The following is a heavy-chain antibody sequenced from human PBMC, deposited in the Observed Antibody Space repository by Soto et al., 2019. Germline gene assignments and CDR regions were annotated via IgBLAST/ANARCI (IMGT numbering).Heavy chain of an antibody. CDR2: ISSSSSYI. D-gene: IGHD2-2*02. J-gene: IGHJ6*02. CDR1: GFTFSSYS. CDR3: ARDLAGDIVVVPAAIFGYYYGMDV. Sequence: EVQLVESGGGLVKPGGSLRLSCAATGFTFSSYSMNWVRQAPGKGLEWVSSISSSSSYIYYADSVKGRFTISRDNAKNSLYLQMNSLRAEDTAVYYCARDLAGDIVVVPAAIFGYYYGMDVWGQGTTVTVSS. V-gene: IGHV3-21*01.